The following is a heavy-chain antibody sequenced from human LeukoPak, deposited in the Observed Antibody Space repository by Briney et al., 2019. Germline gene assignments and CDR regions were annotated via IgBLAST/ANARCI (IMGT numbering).Heavy chain of an antibody. D-gene: IGHD3-10*01. Sequence: GGSLRLSCAASVFTFSNSAMNWVRQAPGKGLEWVSTISSGGAGTYYADSVKGRFSISRDNSKNTLYLQMNSLRAEDTAVYYCAKSGGSGTYPNWFDSWGRGTLVTVSS. CDR2: ISSGGAGT. V-gene: IGHV3-23*01. CDR3: AKSGGSGTYPNWFDS. J-gene: IGHJ5*01. CDR1: VFTFSNSA.